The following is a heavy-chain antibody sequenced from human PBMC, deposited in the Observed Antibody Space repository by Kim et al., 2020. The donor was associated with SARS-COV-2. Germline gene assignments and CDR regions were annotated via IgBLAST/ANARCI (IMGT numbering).Heavy chain of an antibody. CDR2: ISSSSSYI. D-gene: IGHD3-10*01. J-gene: IGHJ4*02. Sequence: GGSLRLSCAASGFTFSSYSMNWVRQAPGKGLEWVSSISSSSSYIYYADPVKGRFTISRDHAKNSLYLQMNSLRAEDTAVYYGARDFLKDATMVRGVPYFDYWGQGTLVTVSS. V-gene: IGHV3-21*01. CDR1: GFTFSSYS. CDR3: ARDFLKDATMVRGVPYFDY.